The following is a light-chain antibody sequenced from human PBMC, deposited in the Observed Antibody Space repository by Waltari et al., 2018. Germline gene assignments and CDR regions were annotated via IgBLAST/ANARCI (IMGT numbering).Light chain of an antibody. V-gene: IGLV2-23*02. J-gene: IGLJ1*01. CDR1: SSDIGSFNL. CDR3: CSYAGTIPFV. Sequence: QSALTQTASVSGSPGQSITISFTGTSSDIGSFNLVSWYQQHPGKAPKLMIYEVSQRPSGVSNRFSGSKSANTASLTISGLQAEDEADYYCCSYAGTIPFVFGTGTKVTVL. CDR2: EVS.